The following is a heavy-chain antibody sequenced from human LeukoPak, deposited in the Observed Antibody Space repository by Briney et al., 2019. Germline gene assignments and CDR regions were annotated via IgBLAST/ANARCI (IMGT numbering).Heavy chain of an antibody. J-gene: IGHJ4*02. CDR1: GFTFSSDS. D-gene: IGHD6-19*01. CDR2: ISSSSSYI. Sequence: PGGSLRLSCAASGFTFSSDSMNWVRQAPGKGLEWVSSISSSSSYIYYADSVKGRFTISRDNAKSSLYLQMNSLRAEDTAVYYCARAKGAVADAIDYWGQGTLVTVSS. CDR3: ARAKGAVADAIDY. V-gene: IGHV3-21*01.